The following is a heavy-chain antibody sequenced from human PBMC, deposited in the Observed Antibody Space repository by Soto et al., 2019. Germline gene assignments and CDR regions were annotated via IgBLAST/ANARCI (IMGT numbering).Heavy chain of an antibody. CDR1: DFILSDAW. J-gene: IGHJ4*02. Sequence: DVQLEESGGGLIKPGESLTLSCAASDFILSDAWMKWVRQAPGKGLEWVGRIKSKAHGGTTDYAAPLKCRFTILRDDSKNTLYLQMNSLQTEDTAMYYCASYRDSSGLLRYDYWGQGALVTVSS. CDR3: ASYRDSSGLLRYDY. D-gene: IGHD3-22*01. CDR2: IKSKAHGGTT. V-gene: IGHV3-15*07.